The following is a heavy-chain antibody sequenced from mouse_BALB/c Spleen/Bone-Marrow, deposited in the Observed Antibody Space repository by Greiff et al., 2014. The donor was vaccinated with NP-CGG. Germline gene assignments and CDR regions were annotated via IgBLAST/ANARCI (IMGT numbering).Heavy chain of an antibody. J-gene: IGHJ4*01. D-gene: IGHD1-1*01. CDR1: GFTFSSFG. CDR2: ISSDSSTI. V-gene: IGHV5-17*02. Sequence: QLKESWGGLVQPGGARKLSCAASGFTFSSFGIHWGRQAPEKGLGWGAYISSDSSTIYDADTVKGRFTISRDNPKNTLFLQMTSLRSEDTAMYYCARSNYVGYYAMDYWGQGTSVTVSS. CDR3: ARSNYVGYYAMDY.